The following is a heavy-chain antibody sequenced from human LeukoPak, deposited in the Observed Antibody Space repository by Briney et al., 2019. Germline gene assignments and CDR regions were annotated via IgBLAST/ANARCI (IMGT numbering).Heavy chain of an antibody. CDR2: ISAYNGNT. CDR3: ARDGTKDLRFLEWLPMDV. J-gene: IGHJ6*04. V-gene: IGHV1-18*01. Sequence: ASVKVSCKASGYTFTSYGITWVRQAPGQGLEWMGYISAYNGNTNYAQKFQGRVTMTTDTSTSAAYTELRSLRSDDTAVYYCARDGTKDLRFLEWLPMDVWGKGTTVTVSS. CDR1: GYTFTSYG. D-gene: IGHD3-3*01.